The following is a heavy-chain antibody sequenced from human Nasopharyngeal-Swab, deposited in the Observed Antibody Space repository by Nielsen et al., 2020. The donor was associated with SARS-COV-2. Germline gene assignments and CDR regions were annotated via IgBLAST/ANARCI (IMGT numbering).Heavy chain of an antibody. J-gene: IGHJ4*02. V-gene: IGHV3-48*03. CDR1: WFTLSSYE. D-gene: IGHD2-21*02. CDR2: ISSSCSSL. Sequence: GSLKTPFAALWFTLSSYEINWVRQAPGKGLGWVSYISSSCSSLYYADSVKGRFTISRDNAKNSLYLQMNSLRAEDTAVYYCARGGGHIVVVTAFDYWGQGTLVTVSS. CDR3: ARGGGHIVVVTAFDY.